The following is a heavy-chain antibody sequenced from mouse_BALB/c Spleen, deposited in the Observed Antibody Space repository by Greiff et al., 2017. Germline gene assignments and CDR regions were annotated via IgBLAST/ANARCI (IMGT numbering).Heavy chain of an antibody. V-gene: IGHV1S81*02. CDR1: GYTFTSYW. Sequence: VQLQQPGAELVKPGASVKLSCKASGYTFTSYWMHWVKQRPGQGLEWIGEINPSNGRTNYNEKFKSKATLTVDTSSSTAYVDLSSLTSEDSAVYYCARGIYDYDCRLAYWGQGTLVTVSA. CDR2: INPSNGRT. J-gene: IGHJ3*01. CDR3: ARGIYDYDCRLAY. D-gene: IGHD2-4*01.